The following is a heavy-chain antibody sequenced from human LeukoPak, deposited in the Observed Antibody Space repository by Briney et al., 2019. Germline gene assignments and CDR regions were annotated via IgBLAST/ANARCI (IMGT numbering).Heavy chain of an antibody. D-gene: IGHD2-8*01. CDR1: GLIFSNYA. CDR2: ITGNSGTT. V-gene: IGHV3-23*01. Sequence: GGSLRLSCAASGLIFSNYAMTWVRQAPGKGLEWVSSITGNSGTTKYADSVKGRFTMSRDNSRNTLYLQMNSLRAEDTAVYYCTKDPNGDYIGAFDAWGPGTMVIVSS. CDR3: TKDPNGDYIGAFDA. J-gene: IGHJ3*01.